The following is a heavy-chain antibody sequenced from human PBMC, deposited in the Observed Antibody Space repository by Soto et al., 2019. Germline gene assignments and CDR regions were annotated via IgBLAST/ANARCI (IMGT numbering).Heavy chain of an antibody. D-gene: IGHD3-22*01. CDR1: GYTLSSYY. Sequence: GASVKVSCKASGYTLSSYYMYWVRQAPGQGLEWMGIINPSDGSTSYAQKFQGRVTMTRDTSTSTVYMELSSLKSEDTAVYYCTRSPLPYYFDSSGQTLRYFDYWGQGTLVTVSS. V-gene: IGHV1-46*03. J-gene: IGHJ4*02. CDR3: TRSPLPYYFDSSGQTLRYFDY. CDR2: INPSDGST.